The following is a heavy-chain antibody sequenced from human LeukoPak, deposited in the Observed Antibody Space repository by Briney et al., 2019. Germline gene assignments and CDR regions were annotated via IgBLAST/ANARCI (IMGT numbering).Heavy chain of an antibody. Sequence: PGGSLRLSCAAFGFTVSGHYLSWVRQAPGKGLEWVSQINSGGTTYYADSVKGRFTISRDNSKNTVYLQMNSLRAEDTAVYHCARNKGFYGSGSYDNWGPGTLVTVSS. V-gene: IGHV3-53*01. CDR2: INSGGTT. D-gene: IGHD3-10*01. CDR3: ARNKGFYGSGSYDN. CDR1: GFTVSGHY. J-gene: IGHJ4*02.